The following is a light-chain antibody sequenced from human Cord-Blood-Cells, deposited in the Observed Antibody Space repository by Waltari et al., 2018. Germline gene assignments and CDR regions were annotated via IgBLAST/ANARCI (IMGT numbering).Light chain of an antibody. Sequence: ASVSGSPGQSITISCTGTSSDVGSYNLVSWYQHHPGKAPKLMIYEGSKRPSGVSNRFSGSKSGNTASLTISGLQAEDEADYYCCSYAGSSTYVFGTGTKVTVL. CDR2: EGS. CDR3: CSYAGSSTYV. V-gene: IGLV2-23*01. CDR1: SSDVGSYNL. J-gene: IGLJ1*01.